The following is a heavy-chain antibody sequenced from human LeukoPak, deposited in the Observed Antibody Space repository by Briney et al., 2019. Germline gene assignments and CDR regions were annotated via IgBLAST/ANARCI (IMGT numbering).Heavy chain of an antibody. CDR1: GGSISTYY. V-gene: IGHV4-59*08. Sequence: SETLSLTCSVSGGSISTYYWSWLRQPPGKGLEWIGYFSYSGGTSSNPSLKSRVAISGDTSTNHFSLRLSSVTVADTAVYYCATRSYYDTSGVYGMDVWGQGTTVTVSS. CDR2: FSYSGGT. D-gene: IGHD3-22*01. J-gene: IGHJ6*02. CDR3: ATRSYYDTSGVYGMDV.